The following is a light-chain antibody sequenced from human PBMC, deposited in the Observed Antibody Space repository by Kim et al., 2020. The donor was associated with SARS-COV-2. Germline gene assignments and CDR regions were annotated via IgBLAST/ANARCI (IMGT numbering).Light chain of an antibody. Sequence: GQSITISCTGTSSAVGGYYYVAWYQQHPGKAPKLMIYDVTKRPSGVSNRFSASKSGNTASLTISGLQPEDEADYYCSSYTTSHSWVFGGGTQLTVL. CDR3: SSYTTSHSWV. CDR1: SSAVGGYYY. V-gene: IGLV2-14*03. CDR2: DVT. J-gene: IGLJ3*02.